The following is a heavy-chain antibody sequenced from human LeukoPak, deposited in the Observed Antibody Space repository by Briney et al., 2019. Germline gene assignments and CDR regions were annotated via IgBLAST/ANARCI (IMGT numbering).Heavy chain of an antibody. CDR2: ISSSSSYI. CDR1: GFTFSSYS. Sequence: PGGSLRLSCAASGFTFSSYSMNWVRQAPGKGLEWVSSISSSSSYIYYADSVKGRFTISRDNTKNSLYLQMNSLRAEDTAVYYCARPVEPAGRDHWFDPWGQGTLVTVSS. J-gene: IGHJ5*02. V-gene: IGHV3-21*01. CDR3: ARPVEPAGRDHWFDP. D-gene: IGHD2-2*01.